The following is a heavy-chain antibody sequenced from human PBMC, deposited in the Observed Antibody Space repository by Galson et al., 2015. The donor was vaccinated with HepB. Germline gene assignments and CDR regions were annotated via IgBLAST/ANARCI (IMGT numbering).Heavy chain of an antibody. Sequence: ETLSLTCAIYGGSFSGYYWSWIRQPPGKGLEWIGEINHSGSTNYNPSLKSRVSISVDTSKNQFSLKLSSVTAADTAVYYCARGHGDIVATPYYFDYWGQGTLVTVSS. CDR2: INHSGST. CDR1: GGSFSGYY. V-gene: IGHV4-34*01. CDR3: ARGHGDIVATPYYFDY. J-gene: IGHJ4*02. D-gene: IGHD5-12*01.